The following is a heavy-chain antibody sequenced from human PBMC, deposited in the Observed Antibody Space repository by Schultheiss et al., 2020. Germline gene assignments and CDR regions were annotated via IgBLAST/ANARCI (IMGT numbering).Heavy chain of an antibody. D-gene: IGHD1-26*01. CDR1: GGSISSSSYY. CDR2: IYYSGST. CDR3: TRGDVGAYFDY. Sequence: SQTLSLTCTVSGGSISSSSYYWGWIRQPPGKGLEWIGSIYYSGSTYYSPSLKGRVTISRDTSKNQFSLKLGSVIAADTAVYYCTRGDVGAYFDYWGRGSLVTVSS. V-gene: IGHV4-39*07. J-gene: IGHJ4*02.